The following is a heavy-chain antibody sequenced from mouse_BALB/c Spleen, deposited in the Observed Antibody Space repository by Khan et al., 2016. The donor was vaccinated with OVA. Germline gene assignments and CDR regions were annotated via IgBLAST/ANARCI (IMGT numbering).Heavy chain of an antibody. J-gene: IGHJ4*01. Sequence: LVESGPELKKPGETVKISCKASGYTFTNYGMNWVKQAPGKDLKWMGWMNTYTGESTYADDFKGRFAFYLETSDSHAYLQINNLKNEDTATYFCARPPYFAYVMGYWGQGTSVTVSS. CDR2: MNTYTGES. CDR3: ARPPYFAYVMGY. D-gene: IGHD2-10*01. V-gene: IGHV9-3-1*01. CDR1: GYTFTNYG.